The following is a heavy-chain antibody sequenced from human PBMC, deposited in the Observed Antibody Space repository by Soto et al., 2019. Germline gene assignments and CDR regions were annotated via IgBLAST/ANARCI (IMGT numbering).Heavy chain of an antibody. D-gene: IGHD1-20*01. V-gene: IGHV3-53*01. CDR3: ARELGREYQDNRNHFHLDY. Sequence: GGSLRLSCAASGFTVSSNYLTWVRQAPGKGLKWVSVLYPNGRAFYADSVKGRFTISTDNSQNSVYLQMSTLRAEDTAIYYCARELGREYQDNRNHFHLDYWGQGTQVTVSS. J-gene: IGHJ4*02. CDR2: LYPNGRA. CDR1: GFTVSSNY.